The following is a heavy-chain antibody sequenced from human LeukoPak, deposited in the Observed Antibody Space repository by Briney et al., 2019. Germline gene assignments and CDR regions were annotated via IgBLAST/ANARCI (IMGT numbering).Heavy chain of an antibody. CDR3: ARGQDYYDRSGYRFDP. CDR2: INHSGST. CDR1: GGSFSGYY. V-gene: IGHV4-34*01. J-gene: IGHJ5*02. Sequence: PSETLSLTCAVYGGSFSGYYWSWIRQPPGKGLEWIGEINHSGSTNYNPSLKSRVTISVDTSKNQFSLKLSSVTAADTAVYYCARGQDYYDRSGYRFDPWGQGTLVTVSS. D-gene: IGHD3-22*01.